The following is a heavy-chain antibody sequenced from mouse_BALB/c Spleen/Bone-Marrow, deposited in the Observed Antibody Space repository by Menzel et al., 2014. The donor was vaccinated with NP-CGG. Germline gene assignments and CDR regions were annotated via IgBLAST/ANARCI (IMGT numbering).Heavy chain of an antibody. Sequence: QVQLQQSGAEFVMPGASVKMSCKASGYTFTDKWMHWVKQRPGQGLEWIGAIDTSDSYINYNQKFKGKASLTVDASSSTAYMHLSRLTSDDSAVYCCARGGDDFSLDYWGQGTSVIVSS. CDR2: IDTSDSYI. J-gene: IGHJ4*01. CDR3: ARGGDDFSLDY. V-gene: IGHV1-69*01. CDR1: GYTFTDKW. D-gene: IGHD2-4*01.